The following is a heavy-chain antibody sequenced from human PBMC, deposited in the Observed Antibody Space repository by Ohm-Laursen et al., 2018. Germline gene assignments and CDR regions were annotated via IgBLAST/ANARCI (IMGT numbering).Heavy chain of an antibody. CDR1: GYTFINYD. CDR3: ARGRLSGTRRALDI. CDR2: MNPKSGDT. V-gene: IGHV1-8*01. J-gene: IGHJ3*02. Sequence: SVKVSCKTSGYTFINYDIHWVRQASGQGLEWMGWMNPKSGDTGYAHKFQGRVTMARSASISTANMEMSSLRSEDTAVYYCARGRLSGTRRALDIWGQGTMVTVSS. D-gene: IGHD1-7*01.